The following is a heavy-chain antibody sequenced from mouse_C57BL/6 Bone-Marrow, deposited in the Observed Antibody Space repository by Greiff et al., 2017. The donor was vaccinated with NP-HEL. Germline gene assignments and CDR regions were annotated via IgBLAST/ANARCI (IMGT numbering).Heavy chain of an antibody. CDR3: AIDCDAFAY. J-gene: IGHJ3*01. CDR1: GFNIKDYY. V-gene: IGHV14-2*01. CDR2: IDPEDGET. Sequence: VQLQQSGAELVKPGASVKLSCTASGFNIKDYYMHWVKQRTEQGLEWIGRIDPEDGETKYAPNFQGKATITADTSSNTAYMQLSSLTSEDTAVYYCAIDCDAFAYWGQGTLVTVSA.